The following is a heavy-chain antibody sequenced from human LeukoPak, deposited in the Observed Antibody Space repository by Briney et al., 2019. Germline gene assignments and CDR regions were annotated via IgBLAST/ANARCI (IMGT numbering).Heavy chain of an antibody. CDR2: ISWNSGST. CDR3: PKDMRQWLGIDY. V-gene: IGHV3-9*01. Sequence: GRSLRLSCVASGFTFDDYAMHWVRQTPGKGLELVSGISWNSGSTGYADSVGGRFTISRDNAKNSLYLQMNSLRAEDTALYYCPKDMRQWLGIDYRGQGTLVTVSS. J-gene: IGHJ4*02. D-gene: IGHD6-19*01. CDR1: GFTFDDYA.